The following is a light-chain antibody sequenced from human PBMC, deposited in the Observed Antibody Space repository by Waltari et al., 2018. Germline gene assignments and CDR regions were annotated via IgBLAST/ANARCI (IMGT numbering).Light chain of an antibody. J-gene: IGLJ3*02. Sequence: QLVLTQSPSASASLGASVTLTCTLSSGHTSNIVASLQQQPEKGTRYLMKVNSDVSHSKGDEIPDRFSGSSSGAERYLTISSLQSEDEADYYCQTGGHGTWVFGGGTKLTVL. CDR1: SGHTSNI. V-gene: IGLV4-69*01. CDR2: VNSDVSH. CDR3: QTGGHGTWV.